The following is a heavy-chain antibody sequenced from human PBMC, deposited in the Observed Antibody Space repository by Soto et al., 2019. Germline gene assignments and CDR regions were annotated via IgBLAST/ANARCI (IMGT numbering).Heavy chain of an antibody. D-gene: IGHD3-3*01. CDR3: ARNADFWSGYYTGSFDY. CDR2: ISAYNGNT. V-gene: IGHV1-18*01. CDR1: GYTFTSYG. Sequence: GASEKVSCKASGYTFTSYGISWVRQAPGQGLEWMGWISAYNGNTNYAQKLQGRVTMTTDTSTSTAYMELRSLRSDDTAVYYCARNADFWSGYYTGSFDYWGQGTLVTVSS. J-gene: IGHJ4*02.